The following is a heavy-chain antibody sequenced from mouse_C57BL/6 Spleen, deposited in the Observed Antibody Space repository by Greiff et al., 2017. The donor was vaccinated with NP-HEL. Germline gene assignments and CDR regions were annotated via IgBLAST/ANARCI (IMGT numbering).Heavy chain of an antibody. J-gene: IGHJ2*01. CDR1: GYTFTDYY. D-gene: IGHD1-1*02. Sequence: EVQLQQSGPELVKPGASVKISCKASGYTFTDYYMNWVKQSHGKSLEWIGDINPNNGGTSYNQKFKGKATLTVDKSSSTAYMELRSLTAEDSAVYYCARFWWSTDYRGQGTTLTVSS. CDR3: ARFWWSTDY. CDR2: INPNNGGT. V-gene: IGHV1-26*01.